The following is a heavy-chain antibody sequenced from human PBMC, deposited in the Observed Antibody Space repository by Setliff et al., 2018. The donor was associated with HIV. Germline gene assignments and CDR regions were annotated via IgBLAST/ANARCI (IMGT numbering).Heavy chain of an antibody. J-gene: IGHJ4*02. CDR2: ISYDGSNK. CDR3: AKTIAALDY. Sequence: PGGSLRLSCAASGFTFSSYGMHWVRQAPGKGLEWVAVISYDGSNKYYADSVKGRFTISRDNSRDTLYLQMNSLRVEDTAVYFCAKTIAALDYWGQGTLVTAPQ. CDR1: GFTFSSYG. V-gene: IGHV3-30*12. D-gene: IGHD6-13*01.